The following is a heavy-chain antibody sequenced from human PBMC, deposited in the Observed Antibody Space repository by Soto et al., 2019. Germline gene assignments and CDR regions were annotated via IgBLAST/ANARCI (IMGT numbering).Heavy chain of an antibody. J-gene: IGHJ6*02. Sequence: PGGSLRLSCAASGFSFGNYDLHWVRQATGKGLEWVSAMGAADDPYYIASVKGRFTVSRDNAQKSLYLQMNNLRVEDTAIYYCARAXSGRLPRRAHYYYAMDVWGRGTTVTVSS. CDR3: ARAXSGRLPRRAHYYYAMDV. CDR2: MGAADDP. V-gene: IGHV3-13*05. CDR1: GFSFGNYD. D-gene: IGHD2-15*01.